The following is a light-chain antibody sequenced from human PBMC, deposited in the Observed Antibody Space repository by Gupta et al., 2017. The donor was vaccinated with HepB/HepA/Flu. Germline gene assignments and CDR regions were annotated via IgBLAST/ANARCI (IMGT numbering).Light chain of an antibody. CDR2: YNS. J-gene: IGLJ2*01. V-gene: IGLV3-21*04. Sequence: SYVLTQPPSVSVAPGETARITCGGNNIGSESVHWYQRKPGQSPVLVMYYNSDRPSGIPERFSGSNSGSTATLTISRVAAGDEADYYCQIWDTNRHHVVFGGGTKLTVL. CDR3: QIWDTNRHHVV. CDR1: NIGSES.